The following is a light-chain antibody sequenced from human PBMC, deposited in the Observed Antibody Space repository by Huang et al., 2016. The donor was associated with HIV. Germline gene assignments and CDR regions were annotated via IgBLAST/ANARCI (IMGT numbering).Light chain of an antibody. J-gene: IGKJ1*01. CDR3: RQYHSYPGT. CDR2: DAS. CDR1: QSTDSY. Sequence: GDRVTITCRASQSTDSYLAWYQQKPGKAPKLLIYDASSLDSGVPSRFSGSGSGTEFTLTISSLQPDNFATYYCRQYHSYPGTFGQGTKVEIK. V-gene: IGKV1-5*01.